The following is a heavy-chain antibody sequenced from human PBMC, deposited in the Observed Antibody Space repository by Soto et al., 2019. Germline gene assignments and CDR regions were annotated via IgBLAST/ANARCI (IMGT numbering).Heavy chain of an antibody. J-gene: IGHJ4*02. CDR2: IYYSGST. Sequence: SETLSLTCTVSGGSISSYYWRWIRQPPGKGLEWIGYIYYSGSTNYNPSLKSRVTISVDTSKNQFSLKLSSGTAADTAVYYCARHAIMGYYFDYWGQGTLVTVSS. CDR3: ARHAIMGYYFDY. D-gene: IGHD3-16*01. CDR1: GGSISSYY. V-gene: IGHV4-59*01.